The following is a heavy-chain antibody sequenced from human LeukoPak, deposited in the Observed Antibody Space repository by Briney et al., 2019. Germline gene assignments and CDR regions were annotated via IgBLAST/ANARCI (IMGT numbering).Heavy chain of an antibody. CDR2: FDPEDGET. V-gene: IGHV1-24*01. D-gene: IGHD2-15*01. CDR3: ATEGGCSGGSCKNYYYYGMDV. Sequence: AASVKVSCKVSGYTLTELSMHWVRQAPGKGLEWMGGFDPEDGETIYAQEFQGRVTMTEDTSTDTAYMELSSLRSEDTAVYYCATEGGCSGGSCKNYYYYGMDVWGQGTTVTVSS. J-gene: IGHJ6*02. CDR1: GYTLTELS.